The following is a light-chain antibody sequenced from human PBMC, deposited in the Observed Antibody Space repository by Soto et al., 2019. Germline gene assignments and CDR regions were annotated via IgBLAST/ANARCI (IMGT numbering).Light chain of an antibody. CDR2: GAS. CDR1: QSVRSN. V-gene: IGKV3-15*01. CDR3: QQRSNLPRT. Sequence: EIVMTQSPATLSVSPGERATLSCRASQSVRSNLAWYQQKPGQAPRLLIYGASPRATGILAMFSCSGAGTDCTRTISSLEAEDFAVSYCQQRSNLPRTFGQGTKVDIK. J-gene: IGKJ1*01.